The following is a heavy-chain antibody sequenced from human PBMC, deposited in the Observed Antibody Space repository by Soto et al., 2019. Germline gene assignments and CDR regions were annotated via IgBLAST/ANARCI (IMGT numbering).Heavy chain of an antibody. D-gene: IGHD6-13*01. J-gene: IGHJ6*02. CDR2: FDPEDGET. CDR1: GYTLTELS. V-gene: IGHV1-24*01. CDR3: ATGTTHSSSFLPRYYYYYGMDV. Sequence: ASVKVSCKVSGYTLTELSMHWVRQAPGKGFEWMGGFDPEDGETIYAQKFQGRVTMTEDTSTDTAYMELSSLRSEDTAVYYCATGTTHSSSFLPRYYYYYGMDVWGQGTTVTVS.